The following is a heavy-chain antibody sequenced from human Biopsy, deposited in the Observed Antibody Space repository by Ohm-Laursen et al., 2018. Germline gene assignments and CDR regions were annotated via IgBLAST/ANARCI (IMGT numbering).Heavy chain of an antibody. CDR3: ARRGSGDYYFDY. V-gene: IGHV3-20*01. J-gene: IGHJ4*02. CDR2: ITWSGGTT. Sequence: SLRLSCTASGFTFDDYGVTWVRQVPGKGLEWVSGITWSGGTTSYVDSVKGRFTISRDNAKKSLYLQMNSLRAEDTALYHCARRGSGDYYFDYWGQGTLVTVSS. D-gene: IGHD4-17*01. CDR1: GFTFDDYG.